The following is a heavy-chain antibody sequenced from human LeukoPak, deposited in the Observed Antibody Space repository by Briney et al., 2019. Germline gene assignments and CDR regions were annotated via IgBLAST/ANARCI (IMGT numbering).Heavy chain of an antibody. Sequence: GGSLRLSCAASGFTFRNYVIHWVRQAPGKGLEWVAVTSSDLNVKSYADSVKGRFTISRDNSRSTLYLQMNSLRPEDTAIYYCAREGYYGSGSPPSLYFDYWGQGTLVTVSS. CDR1: GFTFRNYV. D-gene: IGHD3-10*01. V-gene: IGHV3-30-3*01. J-gene: IGHJ4*02. CDR3: AREGYYGSGSPPSLYFDY. CDR2: TSSDLNVK.